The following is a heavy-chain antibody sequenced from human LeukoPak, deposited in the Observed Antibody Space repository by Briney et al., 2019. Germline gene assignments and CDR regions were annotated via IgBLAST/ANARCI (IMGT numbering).Heavy chain of an antibody. Sequence: SVKVSCKASGGTFSSYAISWVRQAPGQGLEWMGRIIPIFGIANYAQKFQGRVTITADKSTSTAYMELSSLRSEDTAVYYCAKGDSGGYYTIGYWGQGTLVTVSS. V-gene: IGHV1-69*04. D-gene: IGHD3-22*01. CDR2: IIPIFGIA. CDR3: AKGDSGGYYTIGY. J-gene: IGHJ4*02. CDR1: GGTFSSYA.